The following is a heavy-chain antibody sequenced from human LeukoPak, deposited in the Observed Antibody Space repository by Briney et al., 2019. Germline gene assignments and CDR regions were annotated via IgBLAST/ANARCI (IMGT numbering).Heavy chain of an antibody. Sequence: SETLSLTCTVSSGSINSGSYYWRWIRQPAGKGLEWLGRIYTSGRTTNYNPSLKSRVTISVDTSKNQFSLKLSSVTAADTAVYYCARDVGGLDYWGQGTLVTVSS. D-gene: IGHD3-10*01. J-gene: IGHJ4*02. CDR2: IYTSGRTT. CDR3: ARDVGGLDY. V-gene: IGHV4-61*02. CDR1: SGSINSGSYY.